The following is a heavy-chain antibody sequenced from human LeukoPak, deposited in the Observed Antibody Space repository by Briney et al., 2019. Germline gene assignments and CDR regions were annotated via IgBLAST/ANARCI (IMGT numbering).Heavy chain of an antibody. CDR3: ARLAAGVRGWSDP. CDR2: IYYSGST. Sequence: PSETLSLTCTVSGGSISSSSYYWGWIRQPPGKGLEWIGSIYYSGSTYYNPSLKSRVTISVDTSKNQFSLKLSSVTAADTAVYYCARLAAGVRGWSDPWGQGTLVTVSS. D-gene: IGHD6-13*01. CDR1: GGSISSSSYY. V-gene: IGHV4-39*01. J-gene: IGHJ5*02.